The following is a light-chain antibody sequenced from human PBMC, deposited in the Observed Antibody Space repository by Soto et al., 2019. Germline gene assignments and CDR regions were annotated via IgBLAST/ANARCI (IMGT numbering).Light chain of an antibody. CDR1: SSDVGAYNY. Sequence: QSALTQPASVSGSPGQSITISCNGSSSDVGAYNYVSWYQQYPGKAPKVIIFEVRKRPSGVSNRFSGSKSGDTASLTISGLQADDEADYYCSSYRSSTTFVFGTGTKVTVI. CDR2: EVR. J-gene: IGLJ1*01. V-gene: IGLV2-14*01. CDR3: SSYRSSTTFV.